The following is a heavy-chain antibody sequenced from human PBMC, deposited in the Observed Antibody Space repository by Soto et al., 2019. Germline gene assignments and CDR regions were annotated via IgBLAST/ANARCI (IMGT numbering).Heavy chain of an antibody. Sequence: TSETLSLTYTASSVSVTSVDYYWGWIREPPGKGLEWIGSVYYGGTTYYNPSLKSRVSIIVDTSKNQFSLRLSSVAAADTAVYFCARQTGLNDYGEPDAFDIWCQGTMVT. D-gene: IGHD4-17*01. CDR3: ARQTGLNDYGEPDAFDI. CDR1: SVSVTSVDYY. CDR2: VYYGGTT. V-gene: IGHV4-39*01. J-gene: IGHJ3*02.